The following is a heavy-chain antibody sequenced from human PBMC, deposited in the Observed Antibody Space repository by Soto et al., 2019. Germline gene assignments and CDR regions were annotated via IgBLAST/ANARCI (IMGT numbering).Heavy chain of an antibody. J-gene: IGHJ6*02. V-gene: IGHV5-51*01. CDR1: GYSFTSYW. CDR3: ARTSAAGKYYYGLDV. D-gene: IGHD6-13*01. Sequence: PGESLKISCKGSGYSFTSYWIGWVRQMPGKGLEWMGIIYPGDSDTRYSPSFQGQVTISADKSISTAYLQWSSLKASDTAMYYCARTSAAGKYYYGLDVWGQGTTVTVSS. CDR2: IYPGDSDT.